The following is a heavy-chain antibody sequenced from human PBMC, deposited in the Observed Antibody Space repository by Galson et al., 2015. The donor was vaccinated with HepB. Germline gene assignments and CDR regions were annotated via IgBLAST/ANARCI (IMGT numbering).Heavy chain of an antibody. CDR2: IWYDGSNK. CDR3: ARERRSVRTVTTGGYYYYYYGMDV. D-gene: IGHD4-17*01. V-gene: IGHV3-33*01. J-gene: IGHJ6*02. CDR1: GFTFSSYG. Sequence: SLRLSCAASGFTFSSYGMHWVRQAPGKGLEWVAVIWYDGSNKYYADSVKGRFTISRDNSKNTLYLQMNSLRAEDTAVYYCARERRSVRTVTTGGYYYYYYGMDVWGQGTTVTVSS.